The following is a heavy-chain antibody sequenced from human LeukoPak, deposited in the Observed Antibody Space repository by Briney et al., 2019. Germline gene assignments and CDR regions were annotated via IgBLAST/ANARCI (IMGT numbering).Heavy chain of an antibody. J-gene: IGHJ4*02. CDR3: ARVFYCSSTSCPHSVDY. V-gene: IGHV3-48*04. CDR2: ISDSSNTI. CDR1: GFTFSTSN. D-gene: IGHD2-2*01. Sequence: PGGSLRLSCAASGFTFSTSNMDWVRQAPGKGLEWVSYISDSSNTIYYADSVKGRFTISRDNANNSLYLQMNSLRAEDTAVYYCARVFYCSSTSCPHSVDYWGQGTLVTVSS.